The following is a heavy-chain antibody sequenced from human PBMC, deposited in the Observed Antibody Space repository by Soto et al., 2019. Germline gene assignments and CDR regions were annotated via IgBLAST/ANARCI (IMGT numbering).Heavy chain of an antibody. V-gene: IGHV4-39*01. J-gene: IGHJ5*02. CDR1: GGSISSSSYY. CDR3: ARQVFEQLVGLLCFDP. Sequence: PSETLSLTCSVSGGSISSSSYYWGWIRQPPGKGLEWIGSIYYSGSTYYNPSLKSRVTISVDTSKNPLSLHLISVTAADSAVYYCARQVFEQLVGLLCFDPWGQGTLVPVSP. CDR2: IYYSGST. D-gene: IGHD6-6*01.